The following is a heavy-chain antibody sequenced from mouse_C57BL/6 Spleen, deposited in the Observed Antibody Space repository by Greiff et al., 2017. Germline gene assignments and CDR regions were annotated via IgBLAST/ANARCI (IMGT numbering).Heavy chain of an antibody. V-gene: IGHV5-4*01. CDR3: ARKGRFYDGYYDWFAY. Sequence: EVQGVESGGGLVKPGGSLKLSCAASGFTFSSYAMSWVRQTPEKRLEWVATISDGGSYTYYPDNVKGRFTISRDNAKNNLYLQMSQLKSEDTAMYYCARKGRFYDGYYDWFAYWGQGTLVTVSA. D-gene: IGHD2-3*01. J-gene: IGHJ3*01. CDR1: GFTFSSYA. CDR2: ISDGGSYT.